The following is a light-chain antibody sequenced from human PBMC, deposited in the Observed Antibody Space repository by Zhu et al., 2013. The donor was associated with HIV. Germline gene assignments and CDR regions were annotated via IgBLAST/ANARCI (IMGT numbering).Light chain of an antibody. Sequence: QSVLTQPPSVSAAPGQKVTISCSGSSSNIGNKYVSWYQQLPGTAPKLLIYENNKRPSGIPDRFSGSKSGTSATLGIAGLQTGDEADYYCGTWDSSLNAYVFETGTKVTVL. CDR3: GTWDSSLNAYV. CDR1: SSNIGNKY. V-gene: IGLV1-51*01. CDR2: ENN. J-gene: IGLJ1*01.